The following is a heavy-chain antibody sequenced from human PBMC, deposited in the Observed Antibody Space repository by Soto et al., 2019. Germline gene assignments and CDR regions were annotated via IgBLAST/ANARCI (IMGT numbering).Heavy chain of an antibody. J-gene: IGHJ5*02. CDR2: IDQSGVT. V-gene: IGHV4-30-2*01. CDR3: AGMPYTSGLRFDP. D-gene: IGHD6-19*01. CDR1: GYSYSISTYS. Sequence: SLSLPCHMSGYSYSISTYSWSWIRQPPGKALQWIGFIDQSGVTSYNPSLASRVSISLDRSNNQCSLKLKSVTAADTAVYFCAGMPYTSGLRFDPWGPGTLVTVSS.